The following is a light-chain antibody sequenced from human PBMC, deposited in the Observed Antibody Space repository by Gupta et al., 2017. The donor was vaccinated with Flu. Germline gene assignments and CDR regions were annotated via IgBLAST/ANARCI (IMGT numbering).Light chain of an antibody. CDR3: QQDKNRPPIT. CDR2: GAS. Sequence: EIVMTQSPATLSVSPGERATLSCRASQSVGINLGWYQQKPSQAPRLLIYGASTRDTGIPDRFSDSGCGTELTLTISSRQPEDFAFYYCQQDKNRPPITFGGGTKVDI. J-gene: IGKJ4*01. CDR1: QSVGIN. V-gene: IGKV3-15*01.